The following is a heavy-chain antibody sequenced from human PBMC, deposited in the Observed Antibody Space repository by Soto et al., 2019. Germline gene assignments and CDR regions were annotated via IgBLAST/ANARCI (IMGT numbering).Heavy chain of an antibody. V-gene: IGHV6-1*01. CDR3: ARVVAITHDY. CDR2: TYYRSKWYN. J-gene: IGHJ4*02. Sequence: SQTLSLTCVISGDSVSSNSAAWSWIRQSPSRGLEWLGRTYYRSKWYNDYAVSVKSRLIINADTSKNQFSLQLNSVTHEDTAVYYCARVVAITHDYWGQGTMVTVSS. CDR1: GDSVSSNSAA. D-gene: IGHD3-22*01.